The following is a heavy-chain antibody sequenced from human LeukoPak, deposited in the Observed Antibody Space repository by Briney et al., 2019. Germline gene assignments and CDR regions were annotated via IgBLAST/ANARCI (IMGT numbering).Heavy chain of an antibody. CDR2: IYPGDSDT. D-gene: IGHD6-13*01. CDR3: ARQILYSSSWYYWFDP. V-gene: IGHV5-51*01. J-gene: IGHJ5*02. Sequence: GESLKISYKGSGYSFTSYWIGWVRQMPGKGLEWMGIIYPGDSDTRYSPSFQGQVTISADKSISTAYLQWSSLKASDTAMYYCARQILYSSSWYYWFDPWGQGTLVTVSS. CDR1: GYSFTSYW.